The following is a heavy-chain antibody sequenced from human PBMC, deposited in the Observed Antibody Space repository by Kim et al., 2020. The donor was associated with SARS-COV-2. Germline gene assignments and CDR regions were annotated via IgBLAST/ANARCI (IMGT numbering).Heavy chain of an antibody. V-gene: IGHV3-23*01. CDR2: ISGSGGST. CDR1: GFTFSSYA. J-gene: IGHJ4*02. CDR3: AKDLEPVTSGWDYFDY. Sequence: GGSLRLSCAASGFTFSSYAMSWVRQAPGKGLEWVSAISGSGGSTYYADSVKGRFTISRDNSKNTLYLQMNSLRAEDTAVYDCAKDLEPVTSGWDYFDYWGQGTLVAGSS. D-gene: IGHD6-19*01.